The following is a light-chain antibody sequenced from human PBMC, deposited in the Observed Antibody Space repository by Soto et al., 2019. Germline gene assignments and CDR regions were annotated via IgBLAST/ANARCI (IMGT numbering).Light chain of an antibody. CDR2: KAS. J-gene: IGKJ1*01. CDR3: QQYNSYSWT. Sequence: DIQMTKSPSTLSASVGDRVTITCRASQSISSWLAWYQQKPGKAPKLLIYKASSLESWVPSRFSGSGSGTEFTLTISSLQPDDFATYYCQQYNSYSWTFGQGTKVEI. CDR1: QSISSW. V-gene: IGKV1-5*03.